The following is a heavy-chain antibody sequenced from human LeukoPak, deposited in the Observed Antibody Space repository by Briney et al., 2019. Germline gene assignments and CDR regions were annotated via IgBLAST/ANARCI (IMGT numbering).Heavy chain of an antibody. D-gene: IGHD3-10*01. CDR2: TSSDLNVK. CDR3: AREGYYGSGSPPSLYFDY. CDR1: GFTFRNYV. V-gene: IGHV3-30-3*01. Sequence: GGSLRLSCAASGFTFRNYVIHWVRRAPGKGLEWVAVTSSDLNVKLYADSVKGRFTISRDNSRSTLYLQMNSLRPEDTAIYYCAREGYYGSGSPPSLYFDYWGQGTLVTVSS. J-gene: IGHJ4*02.